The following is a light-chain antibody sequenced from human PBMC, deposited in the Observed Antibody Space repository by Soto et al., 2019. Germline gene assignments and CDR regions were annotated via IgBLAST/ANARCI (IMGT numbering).Light chain of an antibody. CDR2: AAS. J-gene: IGKJ5*01. Sequence: DLRMTQSPSSVSASVGDRVTITCRASQDIYSWLAWYQQKPGKAPKLLIYAASSLQSGVPSRFSGSGSGTDFTLTISSLQPEDVATYYCQQCNSFPFTFGQGTRLEIE. V-gene: IGKV1-12*02. CDR1: QDIYSW. CDR3: QQCNSFPFT.